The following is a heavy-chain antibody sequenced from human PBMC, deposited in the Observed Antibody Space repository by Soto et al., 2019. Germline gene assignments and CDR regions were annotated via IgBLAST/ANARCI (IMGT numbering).Heavy chain of an antibody. Sequence: ASVKVSCKASGYTFTSYGISWVRQAPGQGLEWMGWISAYNGNTNYAQKLQGRVTMTTDTSTSTAYMELRSLRSDDTAVYCWAHIAVATGSFDNWRQGIMVTVSS. CDR2: ISAYNGNT. CDR1: GYTFTSYG. CDR3: AHIAVATGSFDN. V-gene: IGHV1-18*01. D-gene: IGHD6-19*01. J-gene: IGHJ4*02.